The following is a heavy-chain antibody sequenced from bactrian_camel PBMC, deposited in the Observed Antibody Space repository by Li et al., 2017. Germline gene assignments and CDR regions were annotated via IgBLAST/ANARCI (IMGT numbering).Heavy chain of an antibody. V-gene: IGHV3S31*01. J-gene: IGHJ4*01. CDR1: GDTYSNYC. D-gene: IGHD2*01. CDR2: IDERGEFT. Sequence: DVQLVESGGGSVQAGGSLRLSCAASGDTYSNYCMGWSRQAPGKEHERVAMIDERGEFTDYADSVKGRFTISQDLAKNTLYLQMDNLRPEDTAMYTCAAARFAGSWSQVPFFTYKGQGTQVTVS.